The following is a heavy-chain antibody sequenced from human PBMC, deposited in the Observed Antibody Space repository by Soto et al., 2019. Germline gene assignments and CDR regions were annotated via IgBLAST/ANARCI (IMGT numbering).Heavy chain of an antibody. Sequence: PSETLSLTCNVSGGPINSPDYYWSWIRQSPGKGLEWIGYLYFNGGTQYNPSLRTPVSMSLDTSKKHFSLKMRSVNAADTAVYYCATNRHFWSGYSGWYFDYWGQGTLVTVSS. D-gene: IGHD3-3*02. CDR2: LYFNGGT. CDR1: GGPINSPDYY. V-gene: IGHV4-30-4*01. J-gene: IGHJ4*02. CDR3: ATNRHFWSGYSGWYFDY.